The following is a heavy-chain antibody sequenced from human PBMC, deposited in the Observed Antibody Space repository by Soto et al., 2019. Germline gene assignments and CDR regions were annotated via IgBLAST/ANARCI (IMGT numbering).Heavy chain of an antibody. Sequence: QLQLQESGSGLVKPSQTLSLTCAVSGGSISSGGYSWSWLRQPPGKGLEWIGYIYHSGSTYYNPSLKSRVTISVDRSKNQFSLKLSSVTAADTAVYYCARVSTVVTPGRAFDIWGQGTMVTVSS. V-gene: IGHV4-30-2*01. CDR2: IYHSGST. D-gene: IGHD4-17*01. J-gene: IGHJ3*02. CDR1: GGSISSGGYS. CDR3: ARVSTVVTPGRAFDI.